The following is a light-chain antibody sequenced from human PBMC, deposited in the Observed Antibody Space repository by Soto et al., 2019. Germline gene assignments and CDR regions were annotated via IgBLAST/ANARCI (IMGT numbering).Light chain of an antibody. V-gene: IGKV3-15*01. CDR1: QSVSTH. Sequence: EIVMTQSPATLSVSPGERATLSCRASQSVSTHLAWYQHKPGQAPRLLMYGASTRDTGVPARFSGSGSGTESPLTISSRQSEYFAVYYCQQYDSGPRTFGQGTKVEIK. CDR2: GAS. J-gene: IGKJ1*01. CDR3: QQYDSGPRT.